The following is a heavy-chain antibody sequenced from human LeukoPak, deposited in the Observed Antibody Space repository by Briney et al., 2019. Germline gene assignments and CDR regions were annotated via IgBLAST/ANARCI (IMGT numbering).Heavy chain of an antibody. J-gene: IGHJ4*02. CDR1: GFTFSDYY. D-gene: IGHD2-2*01. Sequence: GGSLRLSCAASGFTFSDYYMSWIRQAPGKGLEWVSYISSSGSTIYYADSVKGRFTISRDNAKNSLYLQMNSLRAEDTAVYYCASTSPEGAFDYWGQGTLVTVSS. CDR2: ISSSGSTI. CDR3: ASTSPEGAFDY. V-gene: IGHV3-11*01.